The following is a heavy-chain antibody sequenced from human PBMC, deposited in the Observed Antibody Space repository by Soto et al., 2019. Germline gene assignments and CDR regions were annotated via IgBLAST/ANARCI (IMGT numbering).Heavy chain of an antibody. J-gene: IGHJ5*02. V-gene: IGHV4-31*03. CDR3: ARFWDSGFWSGYNWFDP. Sequence: QVQLQESGPGLVKPSQTLSLTCTVSGGSISSGGYYWSWIRQHPGKGLEWIGYIYYSGSTYYNPSLKSRVTVSVDTSKNQFSLKLSSVTAADTAVYYCARFWDSGFWSGYNWFDPWGQGTLVTVSS. D-gene: IGHD3-3*01. CDR1: GGSISSGGYY. CDR2: IYYSGST.